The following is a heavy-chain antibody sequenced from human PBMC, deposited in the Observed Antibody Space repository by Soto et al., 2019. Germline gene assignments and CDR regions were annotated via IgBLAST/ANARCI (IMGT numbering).Heavy chain of an antibody. J-gene: IGHJ6*02. V-gene: IGHV3-64*01. CDR1: GFTFSSYA. CDR3: ARGVVVVVATYGMDV. D-gene: IGHD2-15*01. Sequence: EVQLVESGGGLVQPGGSLRLSCAASGFTFSSYAMHWVRQAPGKGLEYVSAISSNGGSTYYANSVEGRFTISRDNSKNTLYLQMGSLRAEDMAVYYCARGVVVVVATYGMDVWGQGTTVTVSS. CDR2: ISSNGGST.